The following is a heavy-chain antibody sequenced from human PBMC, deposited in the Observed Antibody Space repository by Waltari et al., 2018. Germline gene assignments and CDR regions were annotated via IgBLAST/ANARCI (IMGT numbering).Heavy chain of an antibody. CDR3: ASTYDFWSGYPNWFDP. CDR1: GYTFTSYG. Sequence: QVQLVQSGAEVKKPGASVKVSCKASGYTFTSYGISWVRQAPGQGLEWMGWISASNGNTNHAQKLQGRVTMTTDTSTSTAYMELRSLRSDDTAVYYCASTYDFWSGYPNWFDPWGQGTLVTVSS. V-gene: IGHV1-18*01. CDR2: ISASNGNT. J-gene: IGHJ5*02. D-gene: IGHD3-3*01.